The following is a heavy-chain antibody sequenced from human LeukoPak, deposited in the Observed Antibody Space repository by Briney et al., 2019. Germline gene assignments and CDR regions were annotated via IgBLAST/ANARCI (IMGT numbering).Heavy chain of an antibody. V-gene: IGHV4-39*01. D-gene: IGHD7-27*01. Sequence: SETLSLTCTVSGGSISSSNYYWGWIRQPPGKGLEWIGSIFYSGSTYYNPSLKSRITISVDTSTNQFSLQMTSVTAADTAVYYCARHSSGGFDPWGQGTLVTVSS. CDR1: GGSISSSNYY. CDR3: ARHSSGGFDP. CDR2: IFYSGST. J-gene: IGHJ5*02.